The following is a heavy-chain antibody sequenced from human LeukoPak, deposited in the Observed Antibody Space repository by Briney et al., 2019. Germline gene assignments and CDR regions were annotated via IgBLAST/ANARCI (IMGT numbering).Heavy chain of an antibody. D-gene: IGHD3-22*01. J-gene: IGHJ3*02. CDR1: GFTVSSNY. CDR2: IYSGGST. V-gene: IGHV3-53*01. CDR3: ARDYYDSSGYRHDAFDI. Sequence: PGGSLTLSCAASGFTVSSNYMSWVRQAPGKGLEWVSVIYSGGSTYYADSVKGRSTISRDNSKNTLYLQMNSLRAEDTAVYYCARDYYDSSGYRHDAFDIWGQGTMVTVSS.